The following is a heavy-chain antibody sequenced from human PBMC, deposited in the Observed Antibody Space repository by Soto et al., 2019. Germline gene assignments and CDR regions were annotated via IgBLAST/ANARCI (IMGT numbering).Heavy chain of an antibody. CDR1: GFTVSSNY. CDR3: SNSGSYYNVYYYGMDV. J-gene: IGHJ6*02. Sequence: EVQLVESGGGWVQPGGSLRLSCAASGFTVSSNYMSWVRKAPGKGLEWVSVIYSGGSTYYADSVKGRFTISRDNSKNTLYLQMNSLRVEDTAVYYCSNSGSYYNVYYYGMDVWGQGTTVTVSS. D-gene: IGHD3-10*01. CDR2: IYSGGST. V-gene: IGHV3-66*01.